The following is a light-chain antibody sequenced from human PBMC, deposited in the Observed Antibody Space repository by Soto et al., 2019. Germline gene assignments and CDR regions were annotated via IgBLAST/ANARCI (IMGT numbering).Light chain of an antibody. V-gene: IGKV3-11*01. CDR1: QSVSSY. Sequence: EIVLTQSPATLSLSPGERATLSCRASQSVSSYLAWYQQKPGQAPRLLISDASNRATGIPARFSGSGSGPDFTLTISSLETEDFAVYYCQQRSNWPPYTFGQGTKLEI. J-gene: IGKJ2*01. CDR2: DAS. CDR3: QQRSNWPPYT.